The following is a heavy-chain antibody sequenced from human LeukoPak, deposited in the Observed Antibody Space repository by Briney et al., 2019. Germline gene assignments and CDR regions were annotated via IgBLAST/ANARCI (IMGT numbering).Heavy chain of an antibody. D-gene: IGHD3-10*01. V-gene: IGHV3-74*01. Sequence: GGSLRLSCGASGFTFSSYWMHWVRQAPGKGLVWISRINSDGSTISYADSVKGRFTISRDNAKNTLYLQMNSLRAEDTAVYYCARGNYYGQDYWGQGTLVTVSS. J-gene: IGHJ4*02. CDR3: ARGNYYGQDY. CDR1: GFTFSSYW. CDR2: INSDGSTI.